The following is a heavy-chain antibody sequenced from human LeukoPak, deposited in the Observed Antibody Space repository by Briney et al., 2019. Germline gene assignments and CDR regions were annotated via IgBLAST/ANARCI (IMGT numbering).Heavy chain of an antibody. Sequence: SETLSLTCSVSGGSISTYYWTWIRQTPGKGLEWIGYSHYSGSTNYNPSLKSRVTISVDTSKNQSSLKLNSVTAADTAIYYCARAPRGESDAASGFYGMDVWGQGTTVTVSS. V-gene: IGHV4-59*01. CDR3: ARAPRGESDAASGFYGMDV. J-gene: IGHJ6*02. D-gene: IGHD3-22*01. CDR2: SHYSGST. CDR1: GGSISTYY.